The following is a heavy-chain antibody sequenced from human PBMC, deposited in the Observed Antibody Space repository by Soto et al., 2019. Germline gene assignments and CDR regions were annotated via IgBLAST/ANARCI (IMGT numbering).Heavy chain of an antibody. J-gene: IGHJ5*02. CDR3: ATHSVDSGYGSS. V-gene: IGHV4-59*08. Sequence: QVQLQESGPGVVKPSEALTLTCSVSGGSIGNLLLSWIRQAPGKGLEWIGYVYNSGARNYHPSLKSRVVLSVDTSRTQFTLELTSVTASDTAVYYCATHSVDSGYGSSWGPGTLVTVSS. CDR2: VYNSGAR. CDR1: GGSIGNLL. D-gene: IGHD3-22*01.